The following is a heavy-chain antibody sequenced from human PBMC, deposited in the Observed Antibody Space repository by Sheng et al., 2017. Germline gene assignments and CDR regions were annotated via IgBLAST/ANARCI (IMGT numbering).Heavy chain of an antibody. CDR2: INHSGST. D-gene: IGHD5-18*01. J-gene: IGHJ4*02. CDR1: GGSFSGYY. V-gene: IGHV4-34*01. Sequence: QVQLQQWGAGLLKPSETLSLTCAVYGGSFSGYYWSWIRQPPGKGLEWIGEINHSGSTNYNPSLKSRVTISVDTSKNQFSLKLSSVTAADTAVYYCARGRNRIQLWFFDYWGQGTLVTVSS. CDR3: ARGRNRIQLWFFDY.